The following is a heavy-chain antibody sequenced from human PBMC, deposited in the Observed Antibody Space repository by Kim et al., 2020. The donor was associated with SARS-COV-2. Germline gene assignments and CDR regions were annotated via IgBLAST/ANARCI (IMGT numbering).Heavy chain of an antibody. D-gene: IGHD3-3*01. J-gene: IGHJ6*01. CDR3: SRATSVTSSGVVGFLDV. Sequence: SETLSLTCTVSGGSISSYYWSWVRQPPGKGLEWMGYIYYSGSTNYNPSLKSRGTISVDTSKNQYSLKLSSVTAADTAADYCSRATSVTSSGVVGFLDV. V-gene: IGHV4-59*08. CDR1: GGSISSYY. CDR2: IYYSGST.